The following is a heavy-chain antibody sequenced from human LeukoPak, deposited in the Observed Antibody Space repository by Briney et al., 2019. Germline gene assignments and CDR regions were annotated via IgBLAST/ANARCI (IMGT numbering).Heavy chain of an antibody. J-gene: IGHJ3*02. CDR2: IFPSGST. D-gene: IGHD3-10*01. V-gene: IGHV4-4*02. Sequence: SETLSLTCAVSGGSISSSNWWSWIRQPPGKGLEWIGEIFPSGSTNYNPSLKSRVTVSIDKSENQFSLKLSSVTAADTAVYYCARDGLGAFDIWGQGTMVTVSS. CDR3: ARDGLGAFDI. CDR1: GGSISSSNW.